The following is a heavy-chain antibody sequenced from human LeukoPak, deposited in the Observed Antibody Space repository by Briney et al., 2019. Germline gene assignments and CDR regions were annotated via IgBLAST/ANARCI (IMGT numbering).Heavy chain of an antibody. CDR3: AKTRGYCSGAACYSDY. J-gene: IGHJ4*02. CDR2: ISGSGDST. V-gene: IGHV3-23*01. D-gene: IGHD2-15*01. CDR1: GFTFSSYA. Sequence: GGSLRLSCAASGFTFSSYAMSWVRQAPGKGLEWVSGISGSGDSTYYTDSVKGRFTISRDNSKNTLYLQMNSLRAEDTAVYYCAKTRGYCSGAACYSDYWGQGTLVTVSS.